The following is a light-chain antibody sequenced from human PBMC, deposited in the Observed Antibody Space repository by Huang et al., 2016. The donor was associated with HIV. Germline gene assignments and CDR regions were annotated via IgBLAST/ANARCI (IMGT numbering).Light chain of an antibody. Sequence: DIQMTQSPSSLSASVGDRVTITCRATQSATKYLNWYQQKPGKAPKLLIYGASSLQTGVPSRFSGSGSGTDFTLTISSLQPEDFATYYCQQSSSPPPTFGPGTKVDIK. CDR1: QSATKY. CDR2: GAS. CDR3: QQSSSPPPT. V-gene: IGKV1-39*01. J-gene: IGKJ3*01.